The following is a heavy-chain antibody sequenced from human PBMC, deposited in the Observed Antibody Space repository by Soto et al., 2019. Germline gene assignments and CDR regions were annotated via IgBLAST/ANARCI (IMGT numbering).Heavy chain of an antibody. CDR1: GFTFSSYS. J-gene: IGHJ4*02. CDR3: ARDPIGSSCFDS. Sequence: GGALRPSRAASGFTFSSYSMNLVRQAPGKGLEWVSSISSSSSYIYYADSVKGRFTISRDNAKNSLYLQMNSLRAEDTAVYYCARDPIGSSCFDSWGQGTLVTVSS. D-gene: IGHD6-13*01. V-gene: IGHV3-21*01. CDR2: ISSSSSYI.